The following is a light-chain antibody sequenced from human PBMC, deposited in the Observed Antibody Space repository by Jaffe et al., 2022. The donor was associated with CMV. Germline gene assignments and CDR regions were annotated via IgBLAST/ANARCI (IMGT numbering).Light chain of an antibody. CDR2: GNT. CDR3: QSYDSSLSGYVV. V-gene: IGLV1-40*01. Sequence: QSVLTQSPSVSGAPGQRVTISCTGSSSNIGADYEVHWYQQPPGTAPKLLIYGNTNRPSGVPDRFSGSKSGTSASLAITGLQAEDEADYYCQSYDSSLSGYVVFGGGTKLTVL. CDR1: SSNIGADYE. J-gene: IGLJ2*01.